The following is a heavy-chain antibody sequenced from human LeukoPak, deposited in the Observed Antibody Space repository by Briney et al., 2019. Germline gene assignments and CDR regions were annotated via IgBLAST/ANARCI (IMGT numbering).Heavy chain of an antibody. Sequence: GGSLRLSCAASGFTFSSYEMNWVRQAPGKGLEWVASISYDGSNKYYADSVKGRFTISRDNSKNTLFLQMNSLRAEDTAVYYCAKGGEVSSWYKRLKLYFDYWGQGTLVTVSS. CDR1: GFTFSSYE. V-gene: IGHV3-30*18. J-gene: IGHJ4*02. CDR3: AKGGEVSSWYKRLKLYFDY. D-gene: IGHD6-13*01. CDR2: ISYDGSNK.